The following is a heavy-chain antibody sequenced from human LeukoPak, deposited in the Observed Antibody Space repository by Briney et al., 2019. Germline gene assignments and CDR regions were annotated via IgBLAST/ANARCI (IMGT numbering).Heavy chain of an antibody. D-gene: IGHD4-17*01. CDR2: IRFNGTFR. Sequence: GPLRLSCAASGFTFSSHGMYWVRQAPGKGLEWLSFIRFNGTFRYYADSVKGRFTISRDNPKNTLYLQMYSLRPEDTAVYYCARGVVYGDQGGMDVWGQGTTVTVSS. CDR3: ARGVVYGDQGGMDV. J-gene: IGHJ6*02. V-gene: IGHV3-30*02. CDR1: GFTFSSHG.